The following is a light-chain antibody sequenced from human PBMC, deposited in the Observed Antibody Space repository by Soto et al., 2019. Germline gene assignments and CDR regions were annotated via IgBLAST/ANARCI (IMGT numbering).Light chain of an antibody. CDR2: EVT. J-gene: IGLJ2*01. Sequence: QSALTQPPSASGSPGQSVTISCTGTSSDVGTYDYVSWYQQHPGKAPKLMIYEVTKRPSGVPDRFSGSKSGNTASLTVAGLLAEDEAEYYCSSYAGSNNLVFGGGTKLTVL. V-gene: IGLV2-8*01. CDR1: SSDVGTYDY. CDR3: SSYAGSNNLV.